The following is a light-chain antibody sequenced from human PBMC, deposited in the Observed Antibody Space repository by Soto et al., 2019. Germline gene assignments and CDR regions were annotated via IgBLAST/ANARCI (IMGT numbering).Light chain of an antibody. CDR1: QSFRGL. J-gene: IGKJ5*01. CDR2: GAS. Sequence: EVVLTQSPFTLSLSPVEISTLSCRASQSFRGLLAWYQQKPGQAPRLLIYGASRRATGIPDRFSVSGSGTDFTLIISRVEPEDFAVYYCQQYGTSPTFGQGTRLEF. V-gene: IGKV3-20*01. CDR3: QQYGTSPT.